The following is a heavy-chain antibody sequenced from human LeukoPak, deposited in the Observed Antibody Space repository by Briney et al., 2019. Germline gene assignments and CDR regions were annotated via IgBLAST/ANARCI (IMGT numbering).Heavy chain of an antibody. CDR1: GGSISRSNW. CDR2: IYHSGST. CDR3: ARSHGSGSSLDY. V-gene: IGHV4-4*02. D-gene: IGHD3-10*01. Sequence: SGTLSLTCDVSGGSISRSNWWSWVRQSPGKGLEWIGEIYHSGSTNYNPSLKSRVAMSVDKSKNQFSLKLSSVTAADTAVYYCARSHGSGSSLDYWGQGTLVTVSS. J-gene: IGHJ4*02.